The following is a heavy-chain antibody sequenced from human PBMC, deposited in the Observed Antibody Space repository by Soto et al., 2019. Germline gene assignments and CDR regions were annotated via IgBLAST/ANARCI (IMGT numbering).Heavy chain of an antibody. D-gene: IGHD3-10*01. V-gene: IGHV1-8*01. CDR1: GYTFTSYD. CDR2: MNPNSGNT. CDR3: TRGINYYDSGDDAFDI. Sequence: QVQLVESGAEVKKPGASVKVSCKASGYTFTSYDINWVRQATGQGLEWMGWMNPNSGNTGYAQKFQGRVTMTRNTSISTAYVELSSLRSEDTAVYYCTRGINYYDSGDDAFDIWGQGTIVTVSS. J-gene: IGHJ3*02.